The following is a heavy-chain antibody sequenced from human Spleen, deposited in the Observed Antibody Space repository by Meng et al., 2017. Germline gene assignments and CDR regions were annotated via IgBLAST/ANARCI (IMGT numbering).Heavy chain of an antibody. V-gene: IGHV3-74*01. CDR1: GFTVSCNE. CDR2: INNDGSGT. CDR3: AREGDFSSGWVDY. D-gene: IGHD6-19*01. J-gene: IGHJ4*02. Sequence: GGSLRLSCAASGFTVSCNEMHWVRQAPGKGLVWVSRINNDGSGTSYADSVKGRFTISRDNAKNTLYLQMNSLRAEDTAVYYCAREGDFSSGWVDYWGQGTLVTVSS.